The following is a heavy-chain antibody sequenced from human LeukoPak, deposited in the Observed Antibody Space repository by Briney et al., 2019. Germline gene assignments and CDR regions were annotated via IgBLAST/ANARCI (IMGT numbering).Heavy chain of an antibody. CDR2: IRYDGSNK. Sequence: GGSLRLSCAASGFTFSSYGMQWVRRAPGKGLEWVAFIRYDGSNKYYADSVKGRFTISRDNSKNTLYLQMNSLRAEDTAVYYCANSQGYGDYVDAFDIWGQGTMVTVSS. J-gene: IGHJ3*02. CDR3: ANSQGYGDYVDAFDI. CDR1: GFTFSSYG. D-gene: IGHD4-17*01. V-gene: IGHV3-30*02.